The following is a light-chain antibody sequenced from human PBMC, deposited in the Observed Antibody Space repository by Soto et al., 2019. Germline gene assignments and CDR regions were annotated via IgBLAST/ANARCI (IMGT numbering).Light chain of an antibody. J-gene: IGKJ4*01. CDR3: QQYGSSPLT. CDR1: QRVISSS. Sequence: EIVLTQFPGTLSLSPGERATLSCRASQRVISSSLAWYRQKPGQSPRLLISYASTRSTGIPDRFSGSGSGTDFSLTTSKLEPEDFAVYYCQQYGSSPLTFGGGTKVDIK. V-gene: IGKV3-20*01. CDR2: YAS.